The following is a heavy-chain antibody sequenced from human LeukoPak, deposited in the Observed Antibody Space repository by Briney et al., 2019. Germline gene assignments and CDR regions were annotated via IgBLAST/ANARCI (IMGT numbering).Heavy chain of an antibody. D-gene: IGHD6-19*01. Sequence: GGSLRLSCAASGFIFGSYALHWVRQAPGKGLEWVAVLSYDGRDESYADSVKGRFTISRDNSKNTLYLQMNNLGAEDTAVYYCARVPSSGWLYYFDYWGQGTLVTVSS. CDR2: LSYDGRDE. V-gene: IGHV3-30*04. CDR3: ARVPSSGWLYYFDY. CDR1: GFIFGSYA. J-gene: IGHJ4*02.